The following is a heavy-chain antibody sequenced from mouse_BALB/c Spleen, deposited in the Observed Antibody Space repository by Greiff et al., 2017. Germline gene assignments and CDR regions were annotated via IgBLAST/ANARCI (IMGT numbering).Heavy chain of an antibody. Sequence: EVKVVESGGGLVQPGGSRKLSCAASGFTFSSFGMHWVRQAPEKGLEWVAYISIGSSTIYYADTVKGRFTISRDNPKNTLFLQMTSLRSEDTAMYYCARSDWDGAWFAYWGQGTLVTVSA. D-gene: IGHD4-1*01. CDR1: GFTFSSFG. J-gene: IGHJ3*01. CDR3: ARSDWDGAWFAY. CDR2: ISIGSSTI. V-gene: IGHV5-17*02.